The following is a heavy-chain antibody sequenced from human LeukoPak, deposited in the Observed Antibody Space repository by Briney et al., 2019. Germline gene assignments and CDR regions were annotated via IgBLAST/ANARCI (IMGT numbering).Heavy chain of an antibody. CDR3: ARGATIFGVAIYDY. D-gene: IGHD3-3*01. V-gene: IGHV4-38-2*02. J-gene: IGHJ4*02. Sequence: SETLSLTCTVSGYSMSSGYYWGWIRQPPGKGLEWIGTIYHSGSPYYNPSLKSRVTIPVDTSKNQFSLKLSSVTAADTAVYHCARGATIFGVAIYDYWGQGTLVTVSS. CDR2: IYHSGSP. CDR1: GYSMSSGYY.